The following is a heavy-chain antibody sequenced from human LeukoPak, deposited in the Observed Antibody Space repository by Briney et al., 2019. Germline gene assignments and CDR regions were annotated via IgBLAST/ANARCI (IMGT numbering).Heavy chain of an antibody. CDR3: AKERGYNSAWGTFDS. Sequence: TGGSLRLSCAASGFTFSSYAMSWVRQAPGKGLEWVSDINGSGGNTYYADSVKGRFTISRDNSKNTLYLQMDSLRVEDTAIYYCAKERGYNSAWGTFDSWGQGTLVTVSS. J-gene: IGHJ4*02. CDR2: INGSGGNT. V-gene: IGHV3-23*01. CDR1: GFTFSSYA. D-gene: IGHD6-19*01.